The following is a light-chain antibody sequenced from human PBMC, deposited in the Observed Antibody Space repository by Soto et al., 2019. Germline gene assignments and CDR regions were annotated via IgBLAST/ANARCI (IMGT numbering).Light chain of an antibody. J-gene: IGKJ1*01. V-gene: IGKV1-39*01. CDR1: QSISSY. Sequence: DIQMTQSPSSLSASVGDRVTITCRASQSISSYLNWYQQKPGKAPKLLIYAASSLQSGVPSRFSGSGSGTDFTLTISSLQPEDFATDSCHPSYCTLYLFGHVTKLES. CDR3: HPSYCTLYL. CDR2: AAS.